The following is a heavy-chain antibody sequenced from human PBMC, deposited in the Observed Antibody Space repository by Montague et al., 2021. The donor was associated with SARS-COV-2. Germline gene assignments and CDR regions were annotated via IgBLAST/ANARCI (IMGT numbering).Heavy chain of an antibody. CDR2: IYYTGST. J-gene: IGHJ3*01. CDR3: ARPGRGYSYGLDAFEF. D-gene: IGHD5-18*01. Sequence: IYYTGSTYYNPSLKSRVTISMNTSNNQFFLKLTSVTAADTAVYYCARPGRGYSYGLDAFEFWGQGTMFTVSS. V-gene: IGHV4-39*01.